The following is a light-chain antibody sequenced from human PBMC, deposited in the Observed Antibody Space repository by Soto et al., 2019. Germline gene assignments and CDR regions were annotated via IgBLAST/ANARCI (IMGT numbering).Light chain of an antibody. CDR3: QVWDSSLLHHV. V-gene: IGLV3-21*02. CDR2: DDS. J-gene: IGLJ1*01. CDR1: NIGTKS. Sequence: SYELTQSPSVSVAPGQTARLTCGGNNIGTKSVHWFQQRPGRAPVLVVFDDSDRPSGIPERFSGSKSGSTATLTITRVEAGDEADYYCQVWDSSLLHHVFGTGTKLTVL.